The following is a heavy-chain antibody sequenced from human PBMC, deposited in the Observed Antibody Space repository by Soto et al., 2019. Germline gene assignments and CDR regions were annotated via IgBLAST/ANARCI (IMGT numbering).Heavy chain of an antibody. D-gene: IGHD2-2*01. Sequence: ASVKVSCKASGYTFTSYGISWVRQAPGQGLEWMGWISAYNGNTNYAQKLQGRVTMTTDTSTSTAYMELRSLRSDDTAVYYCAREGTAAPRGNYYYYYGVDVWGQGTTVTVSS. CDR3: AREGTAAPRGNYYYYYGVDV. J-gene: IGHJ6*02. CDR2: ISAYNGNT. V-gene: IGHV1-18*01. CDR1: GYTFTSYG.